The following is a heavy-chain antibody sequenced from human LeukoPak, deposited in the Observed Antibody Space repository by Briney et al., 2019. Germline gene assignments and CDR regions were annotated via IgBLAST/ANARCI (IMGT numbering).Heavy chain of an antibody. V-gene: IGHV3-23*01. D-gene: IGHD4-23*01. Sequence: GGSLRLSCVASGITFSNYAMSWVHQAPGKGLEWVSAISGGGSTYFADSVKGRFTISRDKSKSTLYLQMNSLRAEDTAEYYCAAHAGVNSFWQHWGQGTLVTVSS. CDR2: ISGGGST. CDR1: GITFSNYA. J-gene: IGHJ1*01. CDR3: AAHAGVNSFWQH.